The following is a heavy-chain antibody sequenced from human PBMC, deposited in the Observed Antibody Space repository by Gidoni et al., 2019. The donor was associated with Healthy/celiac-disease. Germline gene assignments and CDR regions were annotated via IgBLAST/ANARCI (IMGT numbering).Heavy chain of an antibody. V-gene: IGHV4-34*01. CDR3: ARATRPPHCSGGSCYWMGYYFDY. CDR2: INHSGST. D-gene: IGHD2-15*01. CDR1: GGSFSGYY. Sequence: QVQLQQWGAGLLKPSETLSLTCAVYGGSFSGYYWSWIRQPPGKGLEWIGEINHSGSTNYNPSLKSRVTISVDTSKNQFSLKLSSVTAADTAVYYCARATRPPHCSGGSCYWMGYYFDYWGQGTLVTVSS. J-gene: IGHJ4*02.